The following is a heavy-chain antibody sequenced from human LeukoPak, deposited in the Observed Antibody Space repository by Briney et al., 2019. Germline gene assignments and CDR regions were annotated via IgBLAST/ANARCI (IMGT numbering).Heavy chain of an antibody. CDR2: INHSGST. D-gene: IGHD4-23*01. CDR1: GGSFSGYY. Sequence: PSETLSLTCAVYGGSFSGYYWSWIRQPPGKGLEWIGEINHSGSTNYNPSLKSRVTISVDTSKNQFSLKLSSVTAADTAVYYCARGPYYGGNHFQHWGRGTLVTVSS. V-gene: IGHV4-34*01. CDR3: ARGPYYGGNHFQH. J-gene: IGHJ1*01.